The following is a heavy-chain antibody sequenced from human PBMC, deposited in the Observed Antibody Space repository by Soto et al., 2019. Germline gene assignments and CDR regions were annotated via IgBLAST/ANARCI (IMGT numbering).Heavy chain of an antibody. Sequence: QMQLVQSGPEVKKPGTSVKVSCKTSGFTFSSSAVHWVRQARGHRLQWIGWIDVGSANANYAQMLQERVTLSRDMSTSTAYRELSSLRPEDTAVYYFAADVGGYIYALARHWGPGPLVTVSS. CDR2: IDVGSANA. D-gene: IGHD1-26*01. CDR1: GFTFSSSA. CDR3: AADVGGYIYALARH. V-gene: IGHV1-58*01. J-gene: IGHJ4*02.